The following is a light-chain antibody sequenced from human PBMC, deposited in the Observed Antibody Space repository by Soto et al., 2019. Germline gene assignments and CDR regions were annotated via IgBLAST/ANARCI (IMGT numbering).Light chain of an antibody. CDR3: QQYGSSLHT. J-gene: IGKJ1*01. CDR1: QSVTSRF. CDR2: GAS. Sequence: EVVLTQSPGTLSLSPGERATLSCRASQSVTSRFVAWYQQKPGQSPRLRIYGASNRASDIPDRFSGSGSGRDFTLTISRLEPEDVAMYYCQQYGSSLHTFGQGTRVEIQ. V-gene: IGKV3-20*01.